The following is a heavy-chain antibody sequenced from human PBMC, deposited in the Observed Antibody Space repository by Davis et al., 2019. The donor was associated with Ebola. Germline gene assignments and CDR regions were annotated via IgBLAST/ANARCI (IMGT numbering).Heavy chain of an antibody. CDR1: GFTFSNFW. CDR3: AKIAGVSGFDDY. J-gene: IGHJ4*02. Sequence: GESLKISCAASGFTFSNFWMSWVRQAPGKGLEWVANIKQDGSEKYYVDSVKGRFTISRDNAKNSLYLQMNSLTAEDTAVYYCAKIAGVSGFDDYWGQGTLVTVSS. CDR2: IKQDGSEK. D-gene: IGHD3-10*01. V-gene: IGHV3-7*03.